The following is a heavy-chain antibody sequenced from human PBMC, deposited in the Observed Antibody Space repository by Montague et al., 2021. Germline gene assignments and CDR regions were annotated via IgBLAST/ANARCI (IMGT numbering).Heavy chain of an antibody. Sequence: SLRLSCAASGFTFGNYWMSWVRQVPGKGLEWVANIKPDGSEQYYVDPVKGRFTISRDNAKNSLNLQMNSLRDEDTAVYFCARGAAYWGQGTLVTVS. CDR3: ARGAAY. CDR1: GFTFGNYW. J-gene: IGHJ4*02. V-gene: IGHV3-7*04. CDR2: IKPDGSEQ.